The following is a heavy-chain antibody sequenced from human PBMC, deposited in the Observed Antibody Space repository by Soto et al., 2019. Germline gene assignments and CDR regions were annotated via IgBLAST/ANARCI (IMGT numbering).Heavy chain of an antibody. Sequence: QEQLVQSGAEVKNPGSSVKVSCKTSGGTFNSYLIDWVRQAPGQGLEWMGGIIPAFGTAKYAQKFQGRVTVSADKSTPSTYMELMTSTSEGRAVYYSAGGLDQPPLGLYFATWGQRTLMTVSS. CDR2: IIPAFGTA. CDR3: AGGLDQPPLGLYFAT. J-gene: IGHJ4*02. V-gene: IGHV1-69*06. CDR1: GGTFNSYL. D-gene: IGHD3-16*01.